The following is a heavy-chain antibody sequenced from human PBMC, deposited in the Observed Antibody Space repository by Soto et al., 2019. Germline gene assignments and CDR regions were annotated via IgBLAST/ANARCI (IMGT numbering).Heavy chain of an antibody. CDR1: VFTFSDYS. CDR2: TSGDGSHI. CDR3: AKPIGGEQPGRHGVWGFMDV. J-gene: IGHJ6*02. D-gene: IGHD6-13*01. Sequence: GGSLRLSCAGSVFTFSDYSVSWVRQAPGKALEWVSITSGDGSHIYYADSVKGRFTISRDNSKNSLYLQMNSLRTEDTALYYCAKPIGGEQPGRHGVWGFMDVWGQGTTVTVSS. V-gene: IGHV3-43*02.